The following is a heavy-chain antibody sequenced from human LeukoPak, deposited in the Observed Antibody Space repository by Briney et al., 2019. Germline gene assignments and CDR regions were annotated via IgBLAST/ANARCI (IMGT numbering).Heavy chain of an antibody. CDR3: AREIMGYCSGGGCYQNYYYYGMDV. CDR1: GFTFSSYS. V-gene: IGHV3-21*01. J-gene: IGHJ6*02. CDR2: ISSSSSYI. Sequence: GGSLRLSCAASGFTFSSYSMNWVRQAPGKGLEWVSSISSSSSYIYYADSVKGRFTISRDNAKNSLYLQMNSLRAEDTAVYYCAREIMGYCSGGGCYQNYYYYGMDVWGQGTTVTVSS. D-gene: IGHD2-15*01.